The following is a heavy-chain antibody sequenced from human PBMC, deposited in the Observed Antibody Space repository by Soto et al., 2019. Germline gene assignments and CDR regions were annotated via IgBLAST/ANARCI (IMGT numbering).Heavy chain of an antibody. Sequence: QITLKESGPTLVKPTQTLRLTCTFSGFSLSTTGVGVGWIRQPPGKALEWLAIIYWDDDKRYSPSVKSRLTMXKXXPKNQVVLTMTNMDPVDTATYYCAHRRGSGSDFDYWGQGTLVTVSS. CDR2: IYWDDDK. V-gene: IGHV2-5*02. CDR3: AHRRGSGSDFDY. CDR1: GFSLSTTGVG. D-gene: IGHD3-22*01. J-gene: IGHJ4*02.